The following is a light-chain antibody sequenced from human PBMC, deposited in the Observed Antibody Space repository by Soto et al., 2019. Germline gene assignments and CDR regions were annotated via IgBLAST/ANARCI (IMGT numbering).Light chain of an antibody. J-gene: IGKJ4*01. Sequence: DVQMTPSPSSLSSAVVDIVTHALPASQSISSYLNWYQRKPGKDPNLLIYDASSLESGVPSRFSGSGSGTEFTLTISSLQPDDFATYYCQQYNSYPLTFGGGTKVDIK. CDR1: QSISSY. CDR2: DAS. V-gene: IGKV1-5*01. CDR3: QQYNSYPLT.